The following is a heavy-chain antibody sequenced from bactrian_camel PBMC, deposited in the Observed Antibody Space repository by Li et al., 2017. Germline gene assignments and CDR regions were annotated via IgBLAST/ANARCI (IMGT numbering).Heavy chain of an antibody. V-gene: IGHV3S53*01. CDR1: GLFAGRNDLG. J-gene: IGHJ6*01. Sequence: VQLVESGGGSVQAGGSLTLSCTYSGLFAGRNDLGMAWFRQTPGNEREGVAAIAPNDKTAYADSVKGRFTISRDNAKNTMYLQMNSLKSEDTALYYCATDLNPHCQNCSGGFRADFGYWGQGTQVTVS. D-gene: IGHD2*01. CDR2: IAPNDKT. CDR3: ATDLNPHCQNCSGGFRADFGY.